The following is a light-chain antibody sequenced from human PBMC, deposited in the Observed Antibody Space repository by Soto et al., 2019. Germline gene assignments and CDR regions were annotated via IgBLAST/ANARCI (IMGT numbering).Light chain of an antibody. CDR3: QQYDSYPYT. CDR2: GAS. CDR1: QNIYNW. J-gene: IGKJ2*01. Sequence: DIQMTQSPSTLSASVGDKVTITCRASQNIYNWLAWYQQNTGKAPKLLIYGASSLQSGVPSRFSGSGSGTEFTLNIISLQPDDFATYYCQQYDSYPYTFGQGTRMEMK. V-gene: IGKV1-5*01.